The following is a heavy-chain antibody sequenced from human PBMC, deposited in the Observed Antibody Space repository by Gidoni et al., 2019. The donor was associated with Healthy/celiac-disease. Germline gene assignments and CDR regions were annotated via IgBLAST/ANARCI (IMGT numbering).Heavy chain of an antibody. CDR1: GGPISSSNW. V-gene: IGHV4-4*02. CDR3: ARDNQTREDAFDI. J-gene: IGHJ3*02. CDR2: IYHSGST. D-gene: IGHD4-17*01. Sequence: QVQLQESGPGLVKPAGTLSLTSAVAGGPISSSNWWSWVRQPPGKGLYWIGEIYHSGSTNYNPSLKSRVTISVVNSKNQFSLKLSSVTAADTAVYYCARDNQTREDAFDIWGQGTMVTVSS.